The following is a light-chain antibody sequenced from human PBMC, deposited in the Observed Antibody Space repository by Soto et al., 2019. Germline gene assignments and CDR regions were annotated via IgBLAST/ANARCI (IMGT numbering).Light chain of an antibody. CDR2: NND. V-gene: IGLV1-44*01. J-gene: IGLJ1*01. Sequence: QSVLTQPPSASGTPGQRVTISCSGSSSNIGTYTVNWYQQLPGTAPKLLIFNNDQRPSGVPDRFSGFKYGTAASLYISVLQSEDEADYYCAALDDSFTGLYVFGTATKVTVL. CDR3: AALDDSFTGLYV. CDR1: SSNIGTYT.